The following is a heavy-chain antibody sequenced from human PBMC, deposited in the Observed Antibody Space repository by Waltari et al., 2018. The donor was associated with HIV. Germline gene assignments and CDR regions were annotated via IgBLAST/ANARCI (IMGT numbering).Heavy chain of an antibody. V-gene: IGHV3-21*01. CDR1: GFSLSDFS. Sequence: EVQLVESGGGLVNPGGSLRLSCAASGFSLSDFSMNWVRQAPGKGLEWVSSISSRSSYIYYADSVKGRFTISRDNAKNSLFLQMNSLRADDTAVYHCARALTNGPGGYWGQGTLVTVSS. CDR2: ISSRSSYI. D-gene: IGHD2-8*01. CDR3: ARALTNGPGGY. J-gene: IGHJ4*02.